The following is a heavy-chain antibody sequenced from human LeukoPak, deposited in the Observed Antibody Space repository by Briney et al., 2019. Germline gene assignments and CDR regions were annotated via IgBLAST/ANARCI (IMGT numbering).Heavy chain of an antibody. D-gene: IGHD4-17*01. CDR2: ISGDGSNT. CDR1: GFTFRSYA. Sequence: GGSLRLSCAASGFTFRSYAMSWVRQAPGKGLEWVSAISGDGSNTYYADPVRGRFTISRDNSKNTLFLQMSSLRAEDTAVYSCASRLKTPSDYGLSKYYFDSWGQGTLVTVSS. J-gene: IGHJ4*02. V-gene: IGHV3-23*01. CDR3: ASRLKTPSDYGLSKYYFDS.